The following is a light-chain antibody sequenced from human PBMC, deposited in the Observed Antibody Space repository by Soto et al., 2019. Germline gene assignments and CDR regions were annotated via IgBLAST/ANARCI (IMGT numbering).Light chain of an antibody. J-gene: IGKJ1*01. Sequence: DIQMTQSPSTLSASVGDRVTITCRASQGISKWLAWYQQKPGKAPKLLIYGASSLENGVPSRFSGSGSGTEFTLTISSLQPDDFATYFCQQYNSYDIWSFGQGTKV. CDR3: QQYNSYDIWS. CDR2: GAS. CDR1: QGISKW. V-gene: IGKV1-5*01.